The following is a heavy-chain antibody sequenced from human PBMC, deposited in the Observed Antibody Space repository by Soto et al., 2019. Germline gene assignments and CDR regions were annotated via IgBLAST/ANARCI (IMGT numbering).Heavy chain of an antibody. J-gene: IGHJ4*02. CDR2: MNPNSGST. Sequence: ASVKVSCKASGYTFTSYDINWVRQATGQGLEWMGWMNPNSGSTGYAQKFQGRVTMTRNTSISTAYMELSSLRSEDTAVYYCATPAVTTRLDFDYWGQGTLVTVSS. CDR1: GYTFTSYD. CDR3: ATPAVTTRLDFDY. D-gene: IGHD4-17*01. V-gene: IGHV1-8*01.